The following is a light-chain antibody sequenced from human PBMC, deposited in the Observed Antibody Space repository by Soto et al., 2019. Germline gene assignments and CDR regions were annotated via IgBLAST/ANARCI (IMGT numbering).Light chain of an antibody. V-gene: IGLV2-8*01. CDR3: GSYADSNSAV. CDR1: SGDVGGYNY. J-gene: IGLJ2*01. Sequence: QPVLTQPPSASGSPGQSVTISCTGTSGDVGGYNYVSWYQQHPGKAPKLMIYEVTKRPSGVPDRFSGSKSGNTASLTVSGLQAEDEADYYCGSYADSNSAVFGGGTKLTVL. CDR2: EVT.